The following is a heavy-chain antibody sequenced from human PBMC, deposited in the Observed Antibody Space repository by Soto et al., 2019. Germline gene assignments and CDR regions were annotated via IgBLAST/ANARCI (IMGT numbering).Heavy chain of an antibody. CDR2: IYPGDSDT. D-gene: IGHD4-17*01. CDR3: ATPYADYDH. J-gene: IGHJ5*02. Sequence: GESLKISCQGSGDSFSSFWIGWVRQMPGKGLEWMGIIYPGDSDTRYSPSFQGQVTISVDKSISTAYLQWSSLKASDTAMYYCATPYADYDHWGQGTLVTVSS. CDR1: GDSFSSFW. V-gene: IGHV5-51*01.